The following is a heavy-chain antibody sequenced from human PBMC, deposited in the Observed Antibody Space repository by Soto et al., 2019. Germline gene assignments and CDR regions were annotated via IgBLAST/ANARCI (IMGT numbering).Heavy chain of an antibody. CDR1: GFSFGSFS. CDR3: ARGMYSSMDV. J-gene: IGHJ6*02. V-gene: IGHV3-21*01. D-gene: IGHD6-13*01. Sequence: EVQLVESGGGLVKPGGSLRLSCAASGFSFGSFSMNWVRQAPGKGLEWVSSISSGSSYIYYADSVKGRFTISRENAKNSLALQMNSLRAEDTAVYYGARGMYSSMDVWGQGTTVTVSS. CDR2: ISSGSSYI.